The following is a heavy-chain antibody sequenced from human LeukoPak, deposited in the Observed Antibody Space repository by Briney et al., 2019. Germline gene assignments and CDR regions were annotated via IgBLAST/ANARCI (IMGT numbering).Heavy chain of an antibody. D-gene: IGHD2-15*01. CDR3: AKLPMEPGYCSGGSCSDI. CDR2: ISYDGSNK. CDR1: GFTFSSYG. Sequence: GGSLRLSCAAPGFTFSSYGMHWVRQAPGKGLEWVAVISYDGSNKYYADSVKGRFTISRDNSKNTLYLQMNSLRAEDTAVYYCAKLPMEPGYCSGGSCSDIWGQGTMVTVSS. J-gene: IGHJ3*02. V-gene: IGHV3-30*18.